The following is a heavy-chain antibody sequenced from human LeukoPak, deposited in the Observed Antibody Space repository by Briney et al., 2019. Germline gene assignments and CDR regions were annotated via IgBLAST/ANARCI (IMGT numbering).Heavy chain of an antibody. V-gene: IGHV4-59*01. Sequence: SETLSLTCTVSGGSISSYYWSWIRQPPGKGLEWIGYIYCSGSTNYNPSLKSRVTISVDTSKNQFSLKLSSVTAADTAVYYCARDPHYYGSGSYRPYYYMDVWGKGTTVTVSS. J-gene: IGHJ6*03. CDR1: GGSISSYY. D-gene: IGHD3-10*01. CDR3: ARDPHYYGSGSYRPYYYMDV. CDR2: IYCSGST.